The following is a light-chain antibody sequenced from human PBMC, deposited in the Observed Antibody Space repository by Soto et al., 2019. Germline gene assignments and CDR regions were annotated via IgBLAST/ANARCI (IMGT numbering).Light chain of an antibody. CDR2: GAS. CDR3: QQRSNWPLFT. Sequence: EIVLTQSPATLSLSPGERATLSCRASQSVSSSLVWYQQKPGQAPRLLIYGASNRATGIPARFSGSGSGTDFTLTISSLEPEDFALYYCQQRSNWPLFTFGPETKVDIK. CDR1: QSVSSS. J-gene: IGKJ3*01. V-gene: IGKV3-11*01.